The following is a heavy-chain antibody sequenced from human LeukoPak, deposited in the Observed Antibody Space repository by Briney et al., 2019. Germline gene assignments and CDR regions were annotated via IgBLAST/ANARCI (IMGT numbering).Heavy chain of an antibody. CDR3: ASLPSNTVTHDY. J-gene: IGHJ4*02. V-gene: IGHV4-39*01. CDR2: IDYSGST. D-gene: IGHD4-11*01. CDR1: GGSISSSNYS. Sequence: SETLSLTCTVSGGSISSSNYSWGWIRQPPGKGLEWIGNIDYSGSTYNNPSLKSRVTISVDTSKNQFSLKLRSVTAADTAVYYCASLPSNTVTHDYWGQGTLVTVSS.